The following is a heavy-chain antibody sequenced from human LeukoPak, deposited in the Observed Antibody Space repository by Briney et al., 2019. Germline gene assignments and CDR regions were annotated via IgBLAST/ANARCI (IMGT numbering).Heavy chain of an antibody. Sequence: ASVKVSCKASGYTFTSYGITWVRQAPGQGLEWMGWISVYNGNTNYVQKLQGRVTMTTDTSTSTAYMELRSLRSDDTAVDYCARGSGYDPSNYYYYMDVWGKGTTVTVSS. CDR2: ISVYNGNT. V-gene: IGHV1-18*01. J-gene: IGHJ6*03. CDR3: ARGSGYDPSNYYYYMDV. D-gene: IGHD5-12*01. CDR1: GYTFTSYG.